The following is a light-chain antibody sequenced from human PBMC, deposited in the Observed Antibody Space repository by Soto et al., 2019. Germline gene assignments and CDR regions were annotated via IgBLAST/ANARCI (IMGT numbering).Light chain of an antibody. CDR3: QQYHIYSGT. CDR2: KAP. J-gene: IGKJ1*01. CDR1: QTIDSW. V-gene: IGKV1-5*03. Sequence: DIQMTQSPSTLSASVGDRVTITCRASQTIDSWLAWYQQRPGKPPNLLIYKAPTLASGVPSRFSGSGSGTEFTLTINSLQPDDFATYYCQQYHIYSGTFGQGTKVEIK.